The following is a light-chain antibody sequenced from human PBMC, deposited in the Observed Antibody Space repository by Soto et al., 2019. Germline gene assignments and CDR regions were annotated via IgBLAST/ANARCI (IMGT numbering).Light chain of an antibody. CDR2: EVT. J-gene: IGLJ2*01. Sequence: QSVLTQPPSASGSPGQSVTISCTGTSSDVGGYDYVSWYQQHPGKAPKLMTYEVTKRPSGVPDRFSGSKSGDTASLTVSGLQAEDEDDYYCSSYAGNNNVIFGGGTKLTVL. V-gene: IGLV2-8*01. CDR1: SSDVGGYDY. CDR3: SSYAGNNNVI.